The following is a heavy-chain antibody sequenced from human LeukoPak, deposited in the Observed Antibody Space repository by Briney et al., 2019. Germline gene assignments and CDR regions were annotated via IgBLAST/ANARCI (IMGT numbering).Heavy chain of an antibody. CDR3: ARGGLTIFGVVTSSEY. V-gene: IGHV1-2*02. Sequence: GASVKVSCKASGYTFTGYYMHWVRQAPGQGLEWMGWINPNSGGTNYAQKFQGRVTMTRDTSISTAYMELSRLRSDDTAVYYCARGGLTIFGVVTSSEYWGREPWSPSPQ. CDR1: GYTFTGYY. J-gene: IGHJ4*02. D-gene: IGHD3-3*01. CDR2: INPNSGGT.